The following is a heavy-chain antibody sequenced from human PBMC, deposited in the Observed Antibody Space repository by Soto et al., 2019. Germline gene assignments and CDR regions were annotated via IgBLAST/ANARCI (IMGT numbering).Heavy chain of an antibody. CDR2: MNPNSGNT. CDR3: ARAIGYSYGYYFAY. V-gene: IGHV1-8*01. CDR1: GYTFTSYD. Sequence: ASVKVSCKASGYTFTSYDINWVRQATGQGLEWMGWMNPNSGNTGYAQKFQGRVTMTRNTSISTAYMELSSLTSEDTAVYYCARAIGYSYGYYFAYWGQGTLVTVSS. J-gene: IGHJ4*02. D-gene: IGHD5-18*01.